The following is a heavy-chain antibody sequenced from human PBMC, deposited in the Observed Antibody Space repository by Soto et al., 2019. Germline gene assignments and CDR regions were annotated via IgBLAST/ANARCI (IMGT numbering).Heavy chain of an antibody. V-gene: IGHV3-11*01. Sequence: QVPLVESGGGLVKPGGSLRLSCAASGFTFSDYYMSWIRQAPGKGLEWVSYISSSGSTIYYADSVKGRFTISRDNAKNSLYLQMNSLRAEDTAVYYCARDRMVYSYYYYGMDVWGQGTTVTVSS. D-gene: IGHD2-8*01. CDR3: ARDRMVYSYYYYGMDV. CDR2: ISSSGSTI. J-gene: IGHJ6*02. CDR1: GFTFSDYY.